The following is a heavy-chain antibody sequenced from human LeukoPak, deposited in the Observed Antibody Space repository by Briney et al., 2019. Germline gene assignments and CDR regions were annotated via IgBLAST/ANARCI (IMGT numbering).Heavy chain of an antibody. CDR2: IIPIFGTA. Sequence: SVKVSCKASGGTFSSYAISWVRQAPGQGLEWMGGIIPIFGTANYAQKFQGRVTITADESTSTAYMGLSSLRSEDTAVYYCARGRELLSAFDIWGQGTMVTVSS. V-gene: IGHV1-69*13. CDR3: ARGRELLSAFDI. D-gene: IGHD1-26*01. J-gene: IGHJ3*02. CDR1: GGTFSSYA.